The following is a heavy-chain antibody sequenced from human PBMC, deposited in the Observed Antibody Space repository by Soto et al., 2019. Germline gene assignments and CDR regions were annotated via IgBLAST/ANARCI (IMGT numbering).Heavy chain of an antibody. CDR3: AIRPYSSSWYGSADYYYYYMDV. D-gene: IGHD6-13*01. V-gene: IGHV4-59*08. CDR1: GGSISSYY. Sequence: SETLSLTCTVSGGSISSYYWSWIRQPPGKGLEWIGYIYYSGSTNYNPSLKSRVTISVDTSKNQFSLKLSSVTAADTAVYYCAIRPYSSSWYGSADYYYYYMDVWGKGTTVTVSS. CDR2: IYYSGST. J-gene: IGHJ6*03.